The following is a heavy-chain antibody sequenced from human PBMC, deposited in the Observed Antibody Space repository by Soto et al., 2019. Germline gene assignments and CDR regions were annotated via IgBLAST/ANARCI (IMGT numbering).Heavy chain of an antibody. CDR3: ARDFIAAAGTFYYGMDV. CDR2: ISAYNGNT. Sequence: ASVKVSCKASGYTFTSYGISWVRQAPGQGLEWMGWISAYNGNTNYAQKLKSRVTMTTDTSTSTAYMELRSLRSDDTAVYYCARDFIAAAGTFYYGMDVWGQGTTVTVSS. V-gene: IGHV1-18*01. J-gene: IGHJ6*02. D-gene: IGHD6-13*01. CDR1: GYTFTSYG.